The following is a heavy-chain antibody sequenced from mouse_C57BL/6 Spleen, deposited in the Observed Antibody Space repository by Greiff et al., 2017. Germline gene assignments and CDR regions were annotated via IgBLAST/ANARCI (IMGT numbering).Heavy chain of an antibody. Sequence: QVQLQQSGPELVKPGASVKISCKASGYAFSSSWMNWVKQRPGKGLEWIGRIYPGDGDTNYNGKFKGKATLTADKSSSTAYMQLSSLTSEDSAVYFCARPYDYDWANFDYWGQGTTRTVSS. J-gene: IGHJ2*01. D-gene: IGHD2-4*01. CDR2: IYPGDGDT. CDR3: ARPYDYDWANFDY. CDR1: GYAFSSSW. V-gene: IGHV1-82*01.